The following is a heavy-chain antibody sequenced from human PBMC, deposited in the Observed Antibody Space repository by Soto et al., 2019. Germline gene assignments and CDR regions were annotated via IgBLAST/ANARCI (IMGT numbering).Heavy chain of an antibody. V-gene: IGHV3-30*09. CDR1: GLTLNMYA. CDR2: ISYDGHEI. D-gene: IGHD6-19*01. CDR3: ASDPVAVTCSFIDF. Sequence: GGSLRLSCSASGLTLNMYAFHWVRQGRGKGLEWLSVISYDGHEIHYADPVKGRFAISRDSYTEMVCLQVNSPRREVTAIYYCASDPVAVTCSFIDFWRQGTLVTVSS. J-gene: IGHJ4*02.